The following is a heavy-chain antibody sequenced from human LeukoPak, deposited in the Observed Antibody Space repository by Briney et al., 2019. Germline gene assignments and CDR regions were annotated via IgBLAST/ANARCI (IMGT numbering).Heavy chain of an antibody. Sequence: PSETLSLTCAVSGASVSSHYWTWIRQSPGRGLEWIGHIYHSGTTKYNPSLKSRVSISVDTPKSQFSLKLKSVSAADTAVYYCASTLKGYWGQGTLVTVSS. V-gene: IGHV4-59*02. J-gene: IGHJ4*02. CDR2: IYHSGTT. CDR3: ASTLKGY. CDR1: GASVSSHY.